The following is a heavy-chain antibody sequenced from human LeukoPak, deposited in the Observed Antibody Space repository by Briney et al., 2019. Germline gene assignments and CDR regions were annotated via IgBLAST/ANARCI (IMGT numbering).Heavy chain of an antibody. V-gene: IGHV1-46*01. CDR2: INPSGGST. Sequence: GASVKVSCKASAYTFTSYSIHWVRQAPGQGLEWMGLINPSGGSTTYAQKFQGRVTMTRDTSTSTVYMELSSLRSEDTAVYYCARTSLGYSPDYWGQGTLVTVSS. CDR3: ARTSLGYSPDY. D-gene: IGHD5-18*01. CDR1: AYTFTSYS. J-gene: IGHJ4*02.